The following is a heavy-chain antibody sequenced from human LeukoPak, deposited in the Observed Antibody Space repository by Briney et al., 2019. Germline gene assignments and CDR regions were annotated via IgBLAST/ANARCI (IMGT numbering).Heavy chain of an antibody. CDR2: ISTNGDST. CDR3: ARVYYYDSSGSDAFDI. CDR1: GFTFSDYA. Sequence: GGSLRLSCTASGFTFSDYAMSWVRQAPGKGLEWVSTISTNGDSTYYADSVKGRFTISRDNSKNTLYLQMNSLRAEDTAVYYCARVYYYDSSGSDAFDIWGQGTMVTVSS. D-gene: IGHD3-22*01. J-gene: IGHJ3*02. V-gene: IGHV3-23*01.